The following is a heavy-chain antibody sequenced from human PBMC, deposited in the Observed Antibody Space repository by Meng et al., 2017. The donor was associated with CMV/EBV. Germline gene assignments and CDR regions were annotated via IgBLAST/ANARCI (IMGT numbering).Heavy chain of an antibody. J-gene: IGHJ4*02. D-gene: IGHD3-22*01. CDR3: TTLYYYDSSGLNY. Sequence: GESLKISCAASGFTFSDYYMSWIRQAPGKGLVWVSVIYSGGSTYYADSVKGRFTISRDNAKNSLYLQMNSLKTEDTAVYYCTTLYYYDSSGLNYWGQGTLVTVSS. V-gene: IGHV3-53*01. CDR2: IYSGGST. CDR1: GFTFSDYY.